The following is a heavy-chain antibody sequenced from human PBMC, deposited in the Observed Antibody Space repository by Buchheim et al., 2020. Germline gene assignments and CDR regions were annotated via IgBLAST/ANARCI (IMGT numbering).Heavy chain of an antibody. CDR3: ARDSWYYDFWSGYSLFDY. CDR1: GFTFSSYA. Sequence: EVQLLESGGGLVQPGGSLRLSCATSGFTFSSYAMSWVRQAPGKGLEWVANIKQDGSEKYYVDSVKGRFTISRDNAKNSLYLQMNSLRAEDTAVYYCARDSWYYDFWSGYSLFDYWGQGTL. D-gene: IGHD3-3*01. J-gene: IGHJ4*02. V-gene: IGHV3-7*01. CDR2: IKQDGSEK.